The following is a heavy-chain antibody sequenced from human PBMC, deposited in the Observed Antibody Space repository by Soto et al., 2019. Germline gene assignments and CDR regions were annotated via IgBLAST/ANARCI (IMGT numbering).Heavy chain of an antibody. V-gene: IGHV5-51*01. CDR2: IYPGDSDT. D-gene: IGHD6-6*01. J-gene: IGHJ5*02. CDR1: GYSFTSYW. Sequence: GESLKISCKGSGYSFTSYWIGWVRQMPGKGLEWMGIIYPGDSDTRYSPSFQGQVTISADKSISTAYLQWSSLKASDTAMYYCARQYSSSSGGAFNWFDPWGQGTLVTVSS. CDR3: ARQYSSSSGGAFNWFDP.